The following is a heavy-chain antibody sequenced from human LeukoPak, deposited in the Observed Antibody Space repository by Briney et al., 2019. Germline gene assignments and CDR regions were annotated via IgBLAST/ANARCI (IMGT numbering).Heavy chain of an antibody. CDR3: ALLAVASDFDY. Sequence: GESLRLSCAASGLMFRSFEMYWVRQAPGKGLEWVAYISSGASTMYYADSVKGRFNISRDDAKDSLFLQMNSLRAEDTAVYYCALLAVASDFDYWGQGTLVTVSS. D-gene: IGHD6-19*01. CDR2: ISSGASTM. V-gene: IGHV3-48*03. CDR1: GLMFRSFE. J-gene: IGHJ4*02.